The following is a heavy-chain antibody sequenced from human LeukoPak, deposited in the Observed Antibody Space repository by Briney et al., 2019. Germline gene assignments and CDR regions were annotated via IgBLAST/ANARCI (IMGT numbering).Heavy chain of an antibody. Sequence: GGSLRLSCAASGFTFSSYEMNWVRQAPGKGLEWVSYISSSGSTIYYADSVTGRFIISRDNAKNSLYLQMNSLRAEDTAVYYCARGGYYDSSGYFDYWGQGTLVTVSS. CDR2: ISSSGSTI. V-gene: IGHV3-48*03. D-gene: IGHD3-22*01. J-gene: IGHJ4*02. CDR1: GFTFSSYE. CDR3: ARGGYYDSSGYFDY.